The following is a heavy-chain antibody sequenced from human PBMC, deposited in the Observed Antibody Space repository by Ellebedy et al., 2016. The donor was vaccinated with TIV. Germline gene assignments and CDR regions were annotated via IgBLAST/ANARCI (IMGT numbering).Heavy chain of an antibody. CDR3: ARQAPESWYFDY. Sequence: SETLSLTCTVSGGSISSYYWSWIRQPPGKGLEWIGYIYYSGSTNYNPSLKSRVTISVDTSKNQFSLKLSPVTAADTAVYYCARQAPESWYFDYWGQGTLVTVSS. J-gene: IGHJ4*02. V-gene: IGHV4-59*01. CDR2: IYYSGST. CDR1: GGSISSYY. D-gene: IGHD6-13*01.